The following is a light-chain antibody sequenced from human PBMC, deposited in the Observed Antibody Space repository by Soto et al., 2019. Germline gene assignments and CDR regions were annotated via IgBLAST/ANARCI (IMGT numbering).Light chain of an antibody. V-gene: IGKV3-11*01. CDR3: QQRSNWPIT. J-gene: IGKJ5*01. Sequence: EIVLTQAPATLSLSPGERATLSCRASQSISSFLSCYQQNPGQAPRLLIYDASNRATGIPARFSGSGSGTDFTLAISILEPEDFAVYYCQQRSNWPITFGHGTRLEIK. CDR1: QSISSF. CDR2: DAS.